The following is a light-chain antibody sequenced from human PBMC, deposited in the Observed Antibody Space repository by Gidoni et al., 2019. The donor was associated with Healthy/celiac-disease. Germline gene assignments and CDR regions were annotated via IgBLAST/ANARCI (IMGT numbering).Light chain of an antibody. V-gene: IGKV3-15*01. CDR1: QSVSSN. J-gene: IGKJ1*01. Sequence: EIVMTQSPATLSGSPGERATLSGRASQSVSSNLAWYQQQPGQAPRLLLYGASTRATGIPARFRGSGSGTEFTLPISSLHSEDFAVYYFQQYNNWPKTFGQGTKVEI. CDR2: GAS. CDR3: QQYNNWPKT.